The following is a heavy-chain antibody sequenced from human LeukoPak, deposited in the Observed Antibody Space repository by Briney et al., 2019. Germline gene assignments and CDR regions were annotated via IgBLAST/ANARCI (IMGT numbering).Heavy chain of an antibody. D-gene: IGHD1-26*01. CDR3: ARSRGNGIVGATYFDY. V-gene: IGHV3-74*03. CDR2: INHDATET. Sequence: GGSLRLSCAASGFPFSTYVMHWVRQVPGKGLMWVSRINHDATETTYADSVKGRFTISRDNSKNTLYLQMNSLRAEDTAVYYCARSRGNGIVGATYFDYWGQGTLVTVSS. CDR1: GFPFSTYV. J-gene: IGHJ4*02.